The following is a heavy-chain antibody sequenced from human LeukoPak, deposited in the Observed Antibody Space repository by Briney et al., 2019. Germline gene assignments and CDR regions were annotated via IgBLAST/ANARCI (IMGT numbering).Heavy chain of an antibody. Sequence: SETLSLTCSVSGGSMNSYYWSWIRQSPGKGLEWIGYIYYSGSTNYNPSLKSRVTISIDTSKNQFSLKLNSVTAADTAVYHCARHGDYGSGGYTLDYWDQGTLVTVSS. V-gene: IGHV4-59*08. CDR2: IYYSGST. J-gene: IGHJ4*02. CDR3: ARHGDYGSGGYTLDY. D-gene: IGHD3-22*01. CDR1: GGSMNSYY.